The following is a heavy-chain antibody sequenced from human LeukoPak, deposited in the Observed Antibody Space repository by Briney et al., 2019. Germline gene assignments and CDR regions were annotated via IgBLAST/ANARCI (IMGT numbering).Heavy chain of an antibody. V-gene: IGHV4-4*08. CDR2: VYSSGNT. Sequence: PSETLSLTCTVSGVPIDNYYWTWIRQPPGKRLEWIGYVYSSGNTNYNPSLKSRVTISFGTSKNQFSLKLSSVTAADTAVYYCARMGGYSGYATHWGQGTLVTVSS. J-gene: IGHJ4*02. D-gene: IGHD5-12*01. CDR3: ARMGGYSGYATH. CDR1: GVPIDNYY.